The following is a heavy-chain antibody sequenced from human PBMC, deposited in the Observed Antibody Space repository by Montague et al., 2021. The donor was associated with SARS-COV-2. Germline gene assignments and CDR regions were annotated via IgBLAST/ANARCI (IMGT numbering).Heavy chain of an antibody. CDR1: GDSVSSNSAA. CDR3: ARGADRYYFYGMDV. D-gene: IGHD6-19*01. CDR2: TYYRSKWCN. Sequence: CAISGDSVSSNSAAWNWIRQSPSRGLEWLGRTYYRSKWCNEYAVSVNSRITINPDTSKNQFSLQVNSVTPEDTAVYCCARGADRYYFYGMDVWGQGTTVTVSS. V-gene: IGHV6-1*01. J-gene: IGHJ6*02.